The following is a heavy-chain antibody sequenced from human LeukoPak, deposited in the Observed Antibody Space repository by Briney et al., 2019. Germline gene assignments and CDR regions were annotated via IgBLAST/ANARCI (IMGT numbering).Heavy chain of an antibody. CDR3: AKDRYSNYGNWFDP. V-gene: IGHV3-23*01. CDR1: GFTFSSYA. D-gene: IGHD4-11*01. J-gene: IGHJ5*02. Sequence: GGSLRLSCAASGFTFSSYAMNWVRQAPGKGLEWVSGISGSGGSTYYADSVKGRFTISRDNSKNTLYLQMNSLRAEDTAVYYCAKDRYSNYGNWFDPWGQGTLVTVFS. CDR2: ISGSGGST.